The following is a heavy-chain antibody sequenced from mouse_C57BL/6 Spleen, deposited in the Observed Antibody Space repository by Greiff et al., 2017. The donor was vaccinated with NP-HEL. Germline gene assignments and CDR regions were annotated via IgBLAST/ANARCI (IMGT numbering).Heavy chain of an antibody. V-gene: IGHV1-63*01. Sequence: QVHVKQSGAELVRPGTSVKMSCKASGYTFTNYWIGWAKQRPGHGLEWIGDIYPGGGYTNYNEKFKGKATLTADKSSSTAYMQFSSLTSEDSAIYYCARGLGRGAMDYWGQGTSVTVSS. D-gene: IGHD4-1*01. CDR3: ARGLGRGAMDY. CDR2: IYPGGGYT. CDR1: GYTFTNYW. J-gene: IGHJ4*01.